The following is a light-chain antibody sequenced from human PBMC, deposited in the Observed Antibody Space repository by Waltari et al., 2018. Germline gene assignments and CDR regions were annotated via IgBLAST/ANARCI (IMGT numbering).Light chain of an antibody. V-gene: IGLV2-11*01. Sequence: QSALTQPRSVSGSPGQSVTISCTGTSSNVGGYDYVSWYQHHPGKAPKLIISDVSKPHSGVPDRSSGSKSGNTDSLTISGLQAEDEADYYCCSYAGTYTFDVVFGGGTKLTVL. J-gene: IGLJ2*01. CDR2: DVS. CDR1: SSNVGGYDY. CDR3: CSYAGTYTFDVV.